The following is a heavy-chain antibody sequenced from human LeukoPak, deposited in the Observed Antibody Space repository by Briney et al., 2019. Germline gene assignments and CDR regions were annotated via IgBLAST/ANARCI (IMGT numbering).Heavy chain of an antibody. V-gene: IGHV3-9*01. D-gene: IGHD3-10*01. CDR2: ISWNSGSI. CDR1: GFTFDDYA. J-gene: IGHJ6*02. CDR3: AKDRTMVRGVSRAYWYGMDV. Sequence: PGGSLRLSCAASGFTFDDYAMHWVRQAPGKGLEWVSGISWNSGSIGYADSVKGRFTISRDNAKNSLYLQMNSLRAEDTALYYCAKDRTMVRGVSRAYWYGMDVWGQGTTVTVSS.